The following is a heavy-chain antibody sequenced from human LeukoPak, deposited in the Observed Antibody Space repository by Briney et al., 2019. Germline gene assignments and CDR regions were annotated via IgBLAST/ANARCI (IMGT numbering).Heavy chain of an antibody. J-gene: IGHJ4*02. CDR1: GFTFSSYG. CDR3: AIFGDPKSYYDSSGYSSDY. CDR2: ISYDGSNK. V-gene: IGHV3-30*03. D-gene: IGHD3-22*01. Sequence: GRSLRLSCAASGFTFSSYGMHWVRQAPGKGLEWVAVISYDGSNKYYADSVKGRFTISRDNSKNTLYLQMNSLRAEDTAVYYCAIFGDPKSYYDSSGYSSDYWGQGTLVTVSS.